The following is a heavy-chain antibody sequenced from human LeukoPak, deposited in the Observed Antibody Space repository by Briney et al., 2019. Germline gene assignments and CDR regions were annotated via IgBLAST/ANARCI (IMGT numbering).Heavy chain of an antibody. CDR3: TTERGGSYNDC. Sequence: GASVKVSCKASGYTFTSYYMHWVRQAPGQGLEWVGLVRSTGGSTTYAQKFQGRVTMTRDTSTSTFYMELGSLRSEDTAVYYCTTERGGSYNDCWGQGTLVTVSS. J-gene: IGHJ4*02. D-gene: IGHD1-26*01. CDR2: VRSTGGST. V-gene: IGHV1-46*01. CDR1: GYTFTSYY.